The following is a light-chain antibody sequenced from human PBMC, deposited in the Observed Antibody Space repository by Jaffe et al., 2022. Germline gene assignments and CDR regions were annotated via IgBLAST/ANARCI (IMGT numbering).Light chain of an antibody. CDR2: ENN. J-gene: IGLJ3*02. CDR3: GTWDSSLSAGV. CDR1: SSNIGSNY. V-gene: IGLV1-51*02. Sequence: QSVLTQPPSVSAAPGQKVTISCSGGSSNIGSNYVSWYQLLPGTAPKLLIYENNGRPSGIPDRFSGSKSGTSATLGITGLQTGDEADYYCGTWDSSLSAGVFGGGTKLTVL.